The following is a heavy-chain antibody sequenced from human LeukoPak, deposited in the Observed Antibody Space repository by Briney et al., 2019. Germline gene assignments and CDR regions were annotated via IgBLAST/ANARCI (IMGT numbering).Heavy chain of an antibody. CDR2: MYSGGNT. V-gene: IGHV3-66*01. CDR3: ARVQAVFQNFDY. J-gene: IGHJ4*02. Sequence: GGSLRLSCAASGFTVSSSYISWVRQAPGRGLEWVSVMYSGGNTYYADSVKGRFTISRDKSKNALYLQMNSLRAEDTAVYHCARVQAVFQNFDYWGQGTLVTVSS. CDR1: GFTVSSSY.